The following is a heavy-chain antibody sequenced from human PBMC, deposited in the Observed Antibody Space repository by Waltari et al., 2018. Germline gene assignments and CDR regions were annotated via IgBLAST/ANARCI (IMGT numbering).Heavy chain of an antibody. J-gene: IGHJ3*02. CDR1: GFTFSDYS. V-gene: IGHV3-21*02. D-gene: IGHD3-22*01. CDR2: ISSSSSYK. CDR3: ARSLVYDTSGDEAFDI. Sequence: EVQLVESGGGLVKPGGSLRLSCAASGFTFSDYSMNWVRLAPGKGLGWGALISSSSSYKYYADSVKGRFTISRDNAKNSLYLQMNSLRAEDTAVYYCARSLVYDTSGDEAFDIWGQGTMVTVSS.